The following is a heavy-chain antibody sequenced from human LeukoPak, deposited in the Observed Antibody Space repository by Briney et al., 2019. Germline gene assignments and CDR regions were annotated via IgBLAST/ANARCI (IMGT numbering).Heavy chain of an antibody. CDR2: ISGSGYST. V-gene: IGHV3-23*01. D-gene: IGHD6-13*01. J-gene: IGHJ3*02. CDR3: AKDRRSSWPYDAFDI. Sequence: GGSLRLSCVASGFTFNNYAMTWVRQAPGKGLEWVSAISGSGYSTYYADSVKGRFTISGDASKNTLYLQMNSLRVEDTAVYYCAKDRRSSWPYDAFDIWGQGTVVTVSS. CDR1: GFTFNNYA.